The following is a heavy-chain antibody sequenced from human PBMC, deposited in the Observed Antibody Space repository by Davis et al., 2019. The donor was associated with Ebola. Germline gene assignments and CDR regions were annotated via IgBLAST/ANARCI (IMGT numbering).Heavy chain of an antibody. V-gene: IGHV3-73*01. J-gene: IGHJ4*02. D-gene: IGHD6-19*01. CDR2: IRSKANSYAT. CDR1: GFTFSGSA. CDR3: TGSSGTFDY. Sequence: GESLKISCAASGFTFSGSAMHWVRQAPGKGLEWVGRIRSKANSYATAYAASVKGRFTISRDDSKNTAYLQMNSLKTEDTAVYYCTGSSGTFDYWGQGTLVTVSS.